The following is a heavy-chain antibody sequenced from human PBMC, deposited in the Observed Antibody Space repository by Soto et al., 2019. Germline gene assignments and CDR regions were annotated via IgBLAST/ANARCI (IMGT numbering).Heavy chain of an antibody. CDR1: GDTFTSYY. J-gene: IGHJ5*02. Sequence: ASVKGPCRASGDTFTSYYIRSVRQAPEQGLEWMGIINPSGGSTSYAQKFQGRVTMTRDTSASTVYMELSSLKFEDTAMYYCARGAYSSSSFPPFDPWGQGTLVTVSS. CDR2: INPSGGST. V-gene: IGHV1-46*01. CDR3: ARGAYSSSSFPPFDP. D-gene: IGHD6-6*01.